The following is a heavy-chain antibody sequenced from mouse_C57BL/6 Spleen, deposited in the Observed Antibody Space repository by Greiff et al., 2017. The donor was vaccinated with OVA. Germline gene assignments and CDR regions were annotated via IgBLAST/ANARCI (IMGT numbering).Heavy chain of an antibody. CDR3: AREDYGSGYEGYFDV. Sequence: VQRVESGAELARPGASVKMSCKASGYTFTSYTMHWVKQRPGQGLEWIGYINPSSGYTKYNQKFKDKATLTADKSSSTAYMQLSSLTSEDSAVYYCAREDYGSGYEGYFDVWGTGTTVTVSS. J-gene: IGHJ1*03. V-gene: IGHV1-4*01. CDR2: INPSSGYT. D-gene: IGHD1-1*01. CDR1: GYTFTSYT.